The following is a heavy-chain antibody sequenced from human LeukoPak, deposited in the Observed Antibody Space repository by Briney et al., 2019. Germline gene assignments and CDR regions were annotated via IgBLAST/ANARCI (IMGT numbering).Heavy chain of an antibody. CDR3: AKVLGWLQFPSPHDY. J-gene: IGHJ4*02. D-gene: IGHD5-24*01. CDR2: ISFSSNYI. CDR1: GFTFKNHS. Sequence: KPGGSLRLSCAASGFTFKNHSMSWVRQAPGKGLEWVSSISFSSNYIYYADSVKGRFTVSGDKAKTSLYLQMNSLRAEDTAVYYCAKVLGWLQFPSPHDYWGQGTLVTVSS. V-gene: IGHV3-21*04.